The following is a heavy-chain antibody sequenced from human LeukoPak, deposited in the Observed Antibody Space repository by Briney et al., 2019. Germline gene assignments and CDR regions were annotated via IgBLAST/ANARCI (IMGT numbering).Heavy chain of an antibody. CDR2: IYYSGST. D-gene: IGHD2/OR15-2a*01. CDR3: ARGLYVSNY. J-gene: IGHJ4*02. CDR1: GGSLSSSSYY. V-gene: IGHV4-39*01. Sequence: SETLSLTCTVSGGSLSSSSYYWGWIRQPPGKGLEWIGSIYYSGSTYYNPSLKGRVTISVDTSKNQFSLKLSSVTAADTAVYYCARGLYVSNYWGQGTLVTVSS.